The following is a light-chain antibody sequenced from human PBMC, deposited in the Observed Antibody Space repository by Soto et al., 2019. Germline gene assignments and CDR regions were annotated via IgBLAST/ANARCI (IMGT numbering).Light chain of an antibody. V-gene: IGKV2-30*01. Sequence: DVVLTQSPVSLPVTLGQPASISCRSSQSLLYSDGKTYLNWFHQRPGQSPRRLIYQVSIRDSGVPVRFSGSGSGTDFTLHISRVEAEDMGVYYCMQPIHWPFTVGPGTKVA. CDR2: QVS. CDR3: MQPIHWPFT. CDR1: QSLLYSDGKTY. J-gene: IGKJ3*01.